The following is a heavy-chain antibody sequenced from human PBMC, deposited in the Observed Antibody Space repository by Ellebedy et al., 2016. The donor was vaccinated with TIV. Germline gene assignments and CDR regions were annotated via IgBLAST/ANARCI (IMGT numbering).Heavy chain of an antibody. Sequence: GESLKISCAASGFTFSSYSMNWVRQAPGKGLEWVSYISSSSSTIYYADSVKGRFTIFRDNAKNSLYLQMNSLRAEDTAVYYCARDHGKGYSSSWYKDFEFDYWGQGTLVTVSS. CDR1: GFTFSSYS. CDR2: ISSSSSTI. V-gene: IGHV3-48*04. CDR3: ARDHGKGYSSSWYKDFEFDY. J-gene: IGHJ4*02. D-gene: IGHD6-13*01.